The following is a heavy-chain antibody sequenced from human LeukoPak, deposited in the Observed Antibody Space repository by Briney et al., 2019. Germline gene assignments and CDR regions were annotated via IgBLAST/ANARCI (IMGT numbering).Heavy chain of an antibody. CDR2: INPNSGGT. D-gene: IGHD2-21*01. Sequence: ASVKVSCKASGYTFNGYYMHWVRQAPGQGLEWMGWINPNSGGTNYAQKFQGRVTMTRGTSISTAYMELSRLRSDDTAVYYCTTVTFCGGESSCVFDYWGQGTLVTVSS. CDR3: TTVTFCGGESSCVFDY. CDR1: GYTFNGYY. J-gene: IGHJ4*02. V-gene: IGHV1-2*02.